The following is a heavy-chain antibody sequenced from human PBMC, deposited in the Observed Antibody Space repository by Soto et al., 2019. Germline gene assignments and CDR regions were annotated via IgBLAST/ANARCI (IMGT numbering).Heavy chain of an antibody. CDR2: IYYSGST. CDR3: ARRYGASFDY. J-gene: IGHJ4*02. D-gene: IGHD4-17*01. Sequence: QVQLQESGPGLVEPSETLTLTCNVSGGSISSYYWSWIRQPPGKGLEWIGYIYYSGSTNYNPSLKSRVTISVDTSKNQFSLKLSSVTAADTAVYYCARRYGASFDYWGQGTLVTVSS. V-gene: IGHV4-59*01. CDR1: GGSISSYY.